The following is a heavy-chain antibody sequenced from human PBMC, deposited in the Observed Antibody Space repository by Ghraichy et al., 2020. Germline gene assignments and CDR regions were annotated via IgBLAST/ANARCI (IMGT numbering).Heavy chain of an antibody. CDR3: ARSITMVRANWFDP. V-gene: IGHV4-59*01. J-gene: IGHJ5*02. Sequence: GSLRLSCTVSGGSISSYYWSWIRQPPGKGLEWIGYIYYSGSTNNNPSLKSRVTTSVDTSKNQFSLKLSSVTAADTAVYYCARSITMVRANWFDPWGQGTLVTVSS. CDR1: GGSISSYY. CDR2: IYYSGST. D-gene: IGHD3-10*01.